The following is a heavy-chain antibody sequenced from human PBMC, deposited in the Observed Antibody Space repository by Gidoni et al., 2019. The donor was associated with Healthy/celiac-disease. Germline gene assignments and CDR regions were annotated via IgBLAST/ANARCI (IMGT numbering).Heavy chain of an antibody. CDR2: ISWNSGSI. Sequence: EVQLVASGGGLVQPGRSLRLSCAASGFTFDDYAMHWVRQAPGKGLEWVSGISWNSGSIGYADSVKGRFTISRDNAKNSLYLQMNSLRAEDTALYYCAAKLVGFDPWGQGTLVTVSS. V-gene: IGHV3-9*01. CDR1: GFTFDDYA. J-gene: IGHJ5*02. D-gene: IGHD1-7*01. CDR3: AAKLVGFDP.